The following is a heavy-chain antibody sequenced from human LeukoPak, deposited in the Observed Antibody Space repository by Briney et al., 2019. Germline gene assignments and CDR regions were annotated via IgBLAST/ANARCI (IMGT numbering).Heavy chain of an antibody. CDR3: AKHRDGYIHFDY. CDR2: IIPILGIA. V-gene: IGHV1-69*02. J-gene: IGHJ4*02. CDR1: GGTFSSYT. Sequence: ASVKVSCKASGGTFSSYTISWVRQAPGQGLEWMGRIIPILGIANYAQKFQGRVTITADKSTSTAYMELSSLRSEDTAVYYCAKHRDGYIHFDYWGQGTLATVSS. D-gene: IGHD5-24*01.